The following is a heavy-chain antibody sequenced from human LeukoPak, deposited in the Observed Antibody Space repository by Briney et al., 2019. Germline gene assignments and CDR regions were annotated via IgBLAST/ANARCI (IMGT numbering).Heavy chain of an antibody. CDR3: ARDLDYYGMDV. CDR1: GFTVSSNY. CDR2: IYSGGST. J-gene: IGHJ6*02. Sequence: GGSRRLSCAASGFTVSSNYMGWVRQAPGKGLEWVSVIYSGGSTYYADSVKGRFTISRDNSKNTLYLQMNSLRAEDTAVYYCARDLDYYGMDVWGQGTTVTVSS. V-gene: IGHV3-66*01.